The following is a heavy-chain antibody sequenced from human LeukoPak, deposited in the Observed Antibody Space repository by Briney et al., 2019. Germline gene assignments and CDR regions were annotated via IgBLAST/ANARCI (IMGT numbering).Heavy chain of an antibody. D-gene: IGHD4-17*01. J-gene: IGHJ5*02. V-gene: IGHV3-30-3*01. CDR1: GFTFSSYA. Sequence: GGSPRLSCAASGFTFSSYAMHWVRQAPGKGLEWVAVISYDGSNKYYADSVKGRFTISRDNSKNTLYLQMNSLRAEDTAVYYCAGTVTTHYGWFDPWGQGTLVTVSS. CDR3: AGTVTTHYGWFDP. CDR2: ISYDGSNK.